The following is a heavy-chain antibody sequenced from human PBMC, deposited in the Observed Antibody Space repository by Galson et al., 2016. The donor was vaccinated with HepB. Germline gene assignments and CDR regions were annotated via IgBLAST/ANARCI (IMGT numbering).Heavy chain of an antibody. CDR2: IKPNSGGT. Sequence: SVKVSCKASGYTFTGYFIHWVRQAPGQGLEWMGWIKPNSGGTNYGQKFQGRVTLTRDPSISAAYMELSRLRSDDTAVYYCVRVSRSSSWYLVDPYNWFDPWGQGTLVTVSS. D-gene: IGHD6-13*01. CDR1: GYTFTGYF. J-gene: IGHJ5*02. CDR3: VRVSRSSSWYLVDPYNWFDP. V-gene: IGHV1-2*02.